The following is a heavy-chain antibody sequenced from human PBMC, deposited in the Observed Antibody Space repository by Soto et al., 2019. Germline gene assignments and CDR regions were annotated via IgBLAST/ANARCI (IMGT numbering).Heavy chain of an antibody. D-gene: IGHD3-10*01. CDR3: ARGLPLWLVVRGVDAFDI. V-gene: IGHV4-34*01. CDR2: INHSGST. J-gene: IGHJ3*02. Sequence: QVQLQQWGAGLLKPSETLSLTCAVYGGSFSGYYWSWIRQPPGKGLEWIGEINHSGSTNYNPSLKSRVTISVDTSKNQFSLKLSSVTDADTAVYYCARGLPLWLVVRGVDAFDIWGQGTMVTVSS. CDR1: GGSFSGYY.